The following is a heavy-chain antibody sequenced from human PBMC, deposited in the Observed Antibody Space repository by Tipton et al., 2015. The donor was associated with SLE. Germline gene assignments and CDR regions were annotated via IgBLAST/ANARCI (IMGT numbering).Heavy chain of an antibody. CDR1: GDSISGYY. Sequence: TLSLTCTVSGDSISGYYWSWIRQPPGKGLEWIGYIYHSGNTNYNPSLKSRLTISVDTSQNQFSLKLSSVTAADTAVYYCARDRCSGGGCYFDFWGLGALVTVSS. J-gene: IGHJ4*02. CDR3: ARDRCSGGGCYFDF. CDR2: IYHSGNT. V-gene: IGHV4-59*01. D-gene: IGHD2-15*01.